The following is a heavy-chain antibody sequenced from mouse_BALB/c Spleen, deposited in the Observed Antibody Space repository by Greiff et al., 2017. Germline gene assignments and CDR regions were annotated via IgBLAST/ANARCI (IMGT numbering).Heavy chain of an antibody. CDR3: VRQGDYDDWYFDV. D-gene: IGHD2-4*01. V-gene: IGHV10-1*02. Sequence: EVQRVESGGGLVQPKGSLKLSCAASGFTFNTYAMNWVRQAPGKGLEWVARIRSKSNNYATYYADSVKDRFTISRDDSQSMLYLQMNNLKTEDTAMYYCVRQGDYDDWYFDVWGAGTTVTVSS. CDR1: GFTFNTYA. CDR2: IRSKSNNYAT. J-gene: IGHJ1*01.